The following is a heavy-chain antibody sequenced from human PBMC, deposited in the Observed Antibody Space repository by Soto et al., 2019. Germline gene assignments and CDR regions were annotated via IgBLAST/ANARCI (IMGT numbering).Heavy chain of an antibody. J-gene: IGHJ5*02. V-gene: IGHV1-18*04. D-gene: IGHD3-9*01. CDR2: ISAYNGNT. CDR1: GYTFTSYG. CDR3: ARERPLLRYFDWSYNWFDP. Sequence: ASVKVSCNASGYTFTSYGISWVRQAPGQGLEWMGWISAYNGNTNYAQKLQGRVTMTTDTSTSTAYMELRSLRSDDTAVYYCARERPLLRYFDWSYNWFDPWGQGTLVTVS.